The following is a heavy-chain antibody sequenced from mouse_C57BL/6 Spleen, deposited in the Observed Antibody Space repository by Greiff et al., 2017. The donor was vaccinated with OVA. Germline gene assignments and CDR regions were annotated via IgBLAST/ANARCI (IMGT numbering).Heavy chain of an antibody. J-gene: IGHJ2*01. CDR1: GYTFTSYG. D-gene: IGHD4-1*01. V-gene: IGHV1-81*01. Sequence: VKLMESGAELARPGASVKLSCKASGYTFTSYGISWVKQRTGQGLEWIGEIYPRSGNTYYNEKFKGKATLTADKSSSTAYMELRSLTSEDSAVYFCAREGAGTRCFDYWGQGTTLTVSS. CDR2: IYPRSGNT. CDR3: AREGAGTRCFDY.